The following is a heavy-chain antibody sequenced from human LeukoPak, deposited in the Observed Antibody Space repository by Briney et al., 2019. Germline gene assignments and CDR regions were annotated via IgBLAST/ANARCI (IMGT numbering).Heavy chain of an antibody. D-gene: IGHD2-8*01. CDR1: GFTFSSYS. V-gene: IGHV3-21*01. Sequence: GGSLRLSCAASGFTFSSYSMNWVRQAPGKGLEWVSSISSSGSYIYYADSVKGRFTISRDSAKDSLYLQMNSLRAEDTAVYYCAKDRCSNGVGCYYYYMDVWGKGTTVTISS. CDR2: ISSSGSYI. CDR3: AKDRCSNGVGCYYYYMDV. J-gene: IGHJ6*03.